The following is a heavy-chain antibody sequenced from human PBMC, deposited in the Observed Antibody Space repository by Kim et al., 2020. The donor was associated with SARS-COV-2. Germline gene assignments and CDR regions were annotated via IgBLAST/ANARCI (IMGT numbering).Heavy chain of an antibody. J-gene: IGHJ4*02. D-gene: IGHD3-10*01. CDR1: GGSISSYY. CDR3: ARFPMVRGVDY. Sequence: SETLSLTCTVSGGSISSYYWSWIRQPPGKGLEWIGYIYYSGSTNYNPSLKSRVTISVDTSKNQFSLKLSSVTAADTAVYYCARFPMVRGVDYWGQGTLVTVSS. CDR2: IYYSGST. V-gene: IGHV4-59*13.